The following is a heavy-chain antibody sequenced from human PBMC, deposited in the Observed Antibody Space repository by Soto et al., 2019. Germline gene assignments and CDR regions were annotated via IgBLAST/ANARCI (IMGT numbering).Heavy chain of an antibody. Sequence: EVQLVESGGGLVQPGGSLRLSCAVSGFIFNDYWMTWVRQAPGKGLEWVATISPEGSEKYYADSLKGRFTVSRDNTKKSLYLQMISLRVEDTALYYCVRARIDYWGRGTLISVSS. CDR2: ISPEGSEK. J-gene: IGHJ4*02. CDR1: GFIFNDYW. CDR3: VRARIDY. V-gene: IGHV3-7*03.